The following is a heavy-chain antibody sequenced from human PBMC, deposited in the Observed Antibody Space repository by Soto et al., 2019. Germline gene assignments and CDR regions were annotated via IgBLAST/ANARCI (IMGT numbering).Heavy chain of an antibody. J-gene: IGHJ6*02. CDR1: GGTFSSYT. D-gene: IGHD2-2*01. Sequence: QVQLVQSGAEVKKPGSSVKVSCKASGGTFSSYTISWVRQAPGQGLEWMGRIIPILGIANYAQKFQGRVTITADKSTSTAYMELSSLRSEDTAVYYCARESSTSPFDYYGMDVWGQGTTVTVSS. CDR2: IIPILGIA. V-gene: IGHV1-69*08. CDR3: ARESSTSPFDYYGMDV.